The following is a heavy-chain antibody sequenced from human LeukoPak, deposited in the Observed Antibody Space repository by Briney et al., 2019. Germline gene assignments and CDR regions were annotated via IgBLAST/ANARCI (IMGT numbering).Heavy chain of an antibody. Sequence: GGSLRLSCAASGFTFSSYWMHWVRQTPGKGLQWISAISGSGGSTYYADSVKGRFTISRDNSKNTLYLQMNSLRAEDTAVYYCAKDSDSVRGVIINWGQGTLVTVSS. D-gene: IGHD3-10*01. CDR1: GFTFSSYW. V-gene: IGHV3-23*01. CDR3: AKDSDSVRGVIIN. CDR2: ISGSGGST. J-gene: IGHJ4*02.